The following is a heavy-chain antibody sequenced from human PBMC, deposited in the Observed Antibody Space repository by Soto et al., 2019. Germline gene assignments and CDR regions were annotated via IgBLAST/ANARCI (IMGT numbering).Heavy chain of an antibody. D-gene: IGHD3-16*01. Sequence: GGSLRLSCAASGFTFSSYGMHWVRQAPGKGLEWVAVIWYDGSNKYYADSVKGRFTISRDNSKNTLYLQMNSLRAEDTAVYYCAREVYESYGMDVWGQGTTVTVSS. J-gene: IGHJ6*02. CDR3: AREVYESYGMDV. V-gene: IGHV3-33*01. CDR1: GFTFSSYG. CDR2: IWYDGSNK.